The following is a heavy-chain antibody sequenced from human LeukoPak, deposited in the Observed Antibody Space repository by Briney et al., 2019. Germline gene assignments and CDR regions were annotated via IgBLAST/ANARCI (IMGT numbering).Heavy chain of an antibody. V-gene: IGHV4-30-2*03. CDR1: GGSISSGGYS. Sequence: PSETLSLTCAVSGGSISSGGYSWSWIRQPPGKGLEWIGYIYYSGSTYYNPSLKSRVTISVDTSKNQFSLKLSSVTAADTAVYYCARHIYGSGGLNWFDPWGQGTLVTVSS. CDR2: IYYSGST. D-gene: IGHD3-10*01. J-gene: IGHJ5*02. CDR3: ARHIYGSGGLNWFDP.